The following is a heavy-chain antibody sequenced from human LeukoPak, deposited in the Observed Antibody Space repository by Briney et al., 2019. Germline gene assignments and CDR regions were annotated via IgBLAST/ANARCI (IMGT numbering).Heavy chain of an antibody. CDR1: GYTFTSYG. Sequence: ASVKVSCKASGYTFTSYGISWVRQAPGQGLEWMGWISAYNGNTNYAQKLQGRVTMTTDTSTSTAYMELRSLRSDDTAVYYCARDRGRIVVVPVPRHDAFDIWGQGTMVTVSS. CDR2: ISAYNGNT. V-gene: IGHV1-18*01. CDR3: ARDRGRIVVVPVPRHDAFDI. D-gene: IGHD2-2*01. J-gene: IGHJ3*02.